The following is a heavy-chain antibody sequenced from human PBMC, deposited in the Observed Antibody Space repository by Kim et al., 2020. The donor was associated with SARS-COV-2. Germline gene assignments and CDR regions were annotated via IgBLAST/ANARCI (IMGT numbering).Heavy chain of an antibody. Sequence: VKVSCKASGFTFINYYMHWVRQAPGQGLEWMGLINPTNGNTWYAQKFQGRVTMTRGTSTNTIYMELNSLRSDDSALYYCARMASSGSFDYWGQGTLVTVSS. V-gene: IGHV1-46*03. J-gene: IGHJ4*02. CDR3: ARMASSGSFDY. CDR2: INPTNGNT. CDR1: GFTFINYY. D-gene: IGHD5-12*01.